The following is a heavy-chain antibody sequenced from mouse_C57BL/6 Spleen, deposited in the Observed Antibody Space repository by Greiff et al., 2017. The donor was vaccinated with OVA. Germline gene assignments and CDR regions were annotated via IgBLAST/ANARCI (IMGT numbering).Heavy chain of an antibody. CDR3: VRQGYYGYDDYAMDY. V-gene: IGHV10-1*01. D-gene: IGHD2-2*01. J-gene: IGHJ4*01. CDR2: IRSKSNNYAT. Sequence: EVKLVESGGGLVQPKGSLKLSCAASGFSFNTYAMNWVRQAPGKGLEWVARIRSKSNNYATYYADSVKDRFTISRDDSESMLYLQMNNLKTEDTAMYYCVRQGYYGYDDYAMDYWGQGTSVTVSS. CDR1: GFSFNTYA.